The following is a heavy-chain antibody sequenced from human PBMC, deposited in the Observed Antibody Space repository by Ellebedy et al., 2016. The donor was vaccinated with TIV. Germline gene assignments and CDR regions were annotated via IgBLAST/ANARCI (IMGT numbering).Heavy chain of an antibody. Sequence: SETLSLTCTVSGGSISSYYWSWIRQPPGKGLEWIGYIYYSGSTNYNPSLKSRVTISVDTSKNQFSLKLSSVTAADTAVYYCARDRIAAAGTAITRYFDYWGQGTLVTVSS. CDR2: IYYSGST. V-gene: IGHV4-59*01. J-gene: IGHJ4*02. CDR1: GGSISSYY. CDR3: ARDRIAAAGTAITRYFDY. D-gene: IGHD6-13*01.